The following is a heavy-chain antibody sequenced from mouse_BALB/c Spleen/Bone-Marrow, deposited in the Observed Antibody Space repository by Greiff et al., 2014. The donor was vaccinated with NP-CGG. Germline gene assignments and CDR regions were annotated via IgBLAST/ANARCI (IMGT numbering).Heavy chain of an antibody. V-gene: IGHV5-4*02. CDR3: ARDRGVQGYAMDY. D-gene: IGHD2-14*01. J-gene: IGHJ4*01. CDR2: ISDGGSYT. Sequence: VQLQQSGGGLVKPGGSLKLSCAASGLTFSDYYMYWVRQTPEKRLEWVATISDGGSYTYYPDSVKGRFTISRDIAKNNLYLQMSSLKSEDTAMYYCARDRGVQGYAMDYWGQGTSVTVSS. CDR1: GLTFSDYY.